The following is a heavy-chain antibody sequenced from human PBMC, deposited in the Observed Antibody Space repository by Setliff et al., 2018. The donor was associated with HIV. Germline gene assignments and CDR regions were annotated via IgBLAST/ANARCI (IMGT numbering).Heavy chain of an antibody. Sequence: EASVKVSCKVSGYTLTELSMHWVRQAPGKGLEWMGGFDPEDGETIYAQKFQGRVTMTEDTSTDTAYMELSSLRSEDTAVYYCATVIDFWSGSRTHAFDIWGQGTMVTVSS. V-gene: IGHV1-24*01. CDR2: FDPEDGET. CDR1: GYTLTELS. J-gene: IGHJ3*02. D-gene: IGHD3-3*01. CDR3: ATVIDFWSGSRTHAFDI.